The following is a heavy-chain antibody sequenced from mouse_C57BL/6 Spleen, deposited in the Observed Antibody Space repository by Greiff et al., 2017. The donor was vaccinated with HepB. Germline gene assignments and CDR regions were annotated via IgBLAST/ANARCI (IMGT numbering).Heavy chain of an antibody. Sequence: VKVVESGPGLVAPSQSLSITCTVSGFSLTSYAISWVRQPPGKGLEWLGVIWTGGGTNYNSALKSRLSISKDNSKSQVFLKMNSLQTDDTARYYCARFTTVHYYAMDYWGQGTSVTVSS. CDR1: GFSLTSYA. CDR3: ARFTTVHYYAMDY. CDR2: IWTGGGT. J-gene: IGHJ4*01. D-gene: IGHD1-1*01. V-gene: IGHV2-9-1*01.